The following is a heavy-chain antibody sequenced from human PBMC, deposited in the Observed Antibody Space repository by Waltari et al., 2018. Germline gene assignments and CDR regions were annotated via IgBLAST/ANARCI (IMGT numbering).Heavy chain of an antibody. CDR1: GGSISSYY. Sequence: QVQLQESGPGLVKPSETLSLTCTVSGGSISSYYWSWIRQPPGKGLEWIGYIYYSGSTNYNPSRKSRVTISVDTSKNQFSLKLSSVTAADTAVYYCARDRRYCSGGSCYSRKAFDIWGQGTMVTVSS. V-gene: IGHV4-59*01. CDR2: IYYSGST. J-gene: IGHJ3*02. CDR3: ARDRRYCSGGSCYSRKAFDI. D-gene: IGHD2-15*01.